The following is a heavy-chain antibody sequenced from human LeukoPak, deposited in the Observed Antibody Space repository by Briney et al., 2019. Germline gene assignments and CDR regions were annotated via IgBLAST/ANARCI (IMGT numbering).Heavy chain of an antibody. Sequence: SETLSLTCAVSGGSISSSNWWSWVRQPPGKGLEWIGEINHSGSTYYNPSLKSRVTISVDTSKNQFSLKLSSVTAADTAVYYCARVADSSSGNWFDPWGQGTLVTVSS. CDR1: GGSISSSNW. CDR2: INHSGST. D-gene: IGHD6-6*01. V-gene: IGHV4-4*02. CDR3: ARVADSSSGNWFDP. J-gene: IGHJ5*02.